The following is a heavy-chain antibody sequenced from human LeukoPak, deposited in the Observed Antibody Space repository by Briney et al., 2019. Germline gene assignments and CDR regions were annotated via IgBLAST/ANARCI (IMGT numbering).Heavy chain of an antibody. CDR3: ARLYYDILTGYNYFDY. CDR2: IYYSGST. V-gene: IGHV4-59*08. Sequence: PSETLSLTCTVSGGSISSYYWSWIRQPPGKGLEWIGYIYYSGSTNYNPSLKSRVTISVDTSKNQFSLKLSSVTAADTAVYYCARLYYDILTGYNYFDYWGQGTLVTVSS. D-gene: IGHD3-9*01. CDR1: GGSISSYY. J-gene: IGHJ4*02.